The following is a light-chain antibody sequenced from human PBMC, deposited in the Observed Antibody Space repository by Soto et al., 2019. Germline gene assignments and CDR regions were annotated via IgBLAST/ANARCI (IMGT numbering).Light chain of an antibody. CDR3: MQALQTPPYT. CDR2: WGS. Sequence: IVMTQSPLSLPVTPGEPASISCRSSQSLLHTNGYNYLDWYLQRPGQSPQLLIYWGSNRASGVPDRFSGSGLGTDFTLKISRVEAEDVGVYYCMQALQTPPYTFGQGTKLEIK. CDR1: QSLLHTNGYNY. V-gene: IGKV2-28*01. J-gene: IGKJ2*01.